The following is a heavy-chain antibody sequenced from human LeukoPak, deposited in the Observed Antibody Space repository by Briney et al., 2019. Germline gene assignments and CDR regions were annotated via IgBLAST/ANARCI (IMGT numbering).Heavy chain of an antibody. CDR2: IIPILGIA. D-gene: IGHD3-22*01. V-gene: IGHV1-69*04. CDR1: GGTVSSYA. J-gene: IGHJ4*02. CDR3: ARGRPYYYDTALIY. Sequence: ASVKVSCKASGGTVSSYAISWVRQAPGQGLEWMGRIIPILGIANYAQKFQGRVTITADKSTSTAYMELSSLRSEDTAVYYCARGRPYYYDTALIYWGQGTLVTVSS.